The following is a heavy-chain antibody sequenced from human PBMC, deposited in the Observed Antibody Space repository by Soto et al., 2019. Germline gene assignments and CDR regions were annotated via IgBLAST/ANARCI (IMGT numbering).Heavy chain of an antibody. Sequence: SENMSLTCSVSGGTINSGDYFWSWIRQPPGAGLEWIGSIFYTGGTYYSPSLKSRASMSRDTSKNLITLRLRSLTAADTAVYFCARVKATLYRYYYFYYCFQGTLGTVSS. J-gene: IGHJ4*02. CDR2: IFYTGGT. CDR1: GGTINSGDYF. V-gene: IGHV4-30-4*01. CDR3: ARVKATLYRYYYFYY. D-gene: IGHD5-12*01.